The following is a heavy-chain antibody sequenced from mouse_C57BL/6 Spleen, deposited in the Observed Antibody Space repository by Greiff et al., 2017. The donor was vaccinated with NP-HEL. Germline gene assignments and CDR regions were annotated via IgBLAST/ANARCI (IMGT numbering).Heavy chain of an antibody. D-gene: IGHD2-4*01. CDR1: GYTFTSYW. CDR3: ARCCDYDEDFDY. CDR2: IDPSDSET. J-gene: IGHJ2*01. Sequence: QVQLQQPGAELVRPGSSVKLSCKASGYTFTSYWMHWVKQRPIQGLEWIGNIDPSDSETHYNQKFKDKATLTVDKSSSTAYMQLSSLTSEDSAVYYWARCCDYDEDFDYWGQGTTLTVSS. V-gene: IGHV1-52*01.